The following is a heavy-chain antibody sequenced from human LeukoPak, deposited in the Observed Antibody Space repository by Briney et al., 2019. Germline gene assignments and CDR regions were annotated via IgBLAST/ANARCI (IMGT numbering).Heavy chain of an antibody. Sequence: TGGSLRLSCAASRFTVSSNYMSWVRQAPGKGLEWVSFIYSSGSTYYADSVRGRFTISRDNSNNTLYLQMNSLRVEDTAVYYCGSGRCGLSLDYCGQGNLVTVSS. CDR3: GSGRCGLSLDY. J-gene: IGHJ4*02. CDR1: RFTVSSNY. D-gene: IGHD6-25*01. CDR2: IYSSGST. V-gene: IGHV3-66*01.